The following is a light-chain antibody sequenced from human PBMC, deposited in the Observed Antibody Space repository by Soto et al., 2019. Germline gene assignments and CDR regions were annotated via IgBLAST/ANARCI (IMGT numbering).Light chain of an antibody. Sequence: QSVLTQPPSASGTPGQRVTISCSGSSSNIGSNYVYWYQRLPGTAPKLLIYSNNQRPSGVPDRFSGSKSGTSASLAISGLRSEDEADYYCAAWDDSLSGFYVFGTGTKVTVL. V-gene: IGLV1-47*02. CDR2: SNN. CDR3: AAWDDSLSGFYV. J-gene: IGLJ1*01. CDR1: SSNIGSNY.